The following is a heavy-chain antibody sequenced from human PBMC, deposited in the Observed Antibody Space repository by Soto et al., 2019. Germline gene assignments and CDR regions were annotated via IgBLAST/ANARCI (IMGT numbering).Heavy chain of an antibody. V-gene: IGHV1-46*01. J-gene: IGHJ6*02. CDR1: GYTFTSYY. Sequence: ASVKVSCKASGYTFTSYYMHWVRQAHGQGLEWMGIINPSGGSTSYAQKFQGRVTMTRDTSTSTVYMELSSLRSEDTAVYYCARFDYGPLYGMDVWGQGTTVTVSS. CDR3: ARFDYGPLYGMDV. D-gene: IGHD4-17*01. CDR2: INPSGGST.